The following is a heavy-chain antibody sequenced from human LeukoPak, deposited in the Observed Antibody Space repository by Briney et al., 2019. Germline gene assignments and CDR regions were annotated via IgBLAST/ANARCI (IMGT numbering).Heavy chain of an antibody. J-gene: IGHJ6*02. D-gene: IGHD2-15*01. CDR2: ISSSSSYI. Sequence: PGGSLRLSCAASGFTFSSYSMNCVRQAPGKGLEWGSSISSSSSYIYYADSVKGRFTISRDNAKNPLYLQMNSLRAEDTAVYYCARDGCSGGSCSNYYYYGMDVWGQGTTVTVSS. CDR3: ARDGCSGGSCSNYYYYGMDV. CDR1: GFTFSSYS. V-gene: IGHV3-21*01.